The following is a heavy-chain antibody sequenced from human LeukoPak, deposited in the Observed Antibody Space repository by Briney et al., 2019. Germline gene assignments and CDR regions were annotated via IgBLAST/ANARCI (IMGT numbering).Heavy chain of an antibody. D-gene: IGHD1-26*01. Sequence: GGSLRLSCAASGFTFSSYSMNWVRQAPGKGLEWVSSISSSSSYIYYADSVKGRFTISRDNAKNSLYLQMNSLRAEDTAVYYCARAWRIDFVSGSYDSWGQGTLVTVSS. CDR3: ARAWRIDFVSGSYDS. J-gene: IGHJ5*01. V-gene: IGHV3-21*01. CDR2: ISSSSSYI. CDR1: GFTFSSYS.